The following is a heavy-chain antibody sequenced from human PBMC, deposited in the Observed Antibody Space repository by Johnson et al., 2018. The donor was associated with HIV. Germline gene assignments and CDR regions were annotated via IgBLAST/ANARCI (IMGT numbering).Heavy chain of an antibody. J-gene: IGHJ3*02. V-gene: IGHV3-23*04. CDR2: ISGSGGST. Sequence: VQLVESGGGLVQPGGSLRLSCAASGFTFSSYAMSWVRQAPGKGLEWVSAISGSGGSTYYADSVKGRFTISRDNSKNTLYLQMNSLRAEDTAVYYCAKDPPPNYNFWSGYARSDAFDIWGQGTMVTVSS. D-gene: IGHD3-3*01. CDR3: AKDPPPNYNFWSGYARSDAFDI. CDR1: GFTFSSYA.